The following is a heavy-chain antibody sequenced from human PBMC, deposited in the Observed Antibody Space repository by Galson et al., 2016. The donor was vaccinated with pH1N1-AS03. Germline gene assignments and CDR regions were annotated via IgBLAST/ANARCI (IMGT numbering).Heavy chain of an antibody. CDR2: INPKSGDT. V-gene: IGHV1-2*02. CDR3: ARVLLGIARGESSASDL. Sequence: SCKASGYTFTGNYLHWVRQAPGQGLEWVGWINPKSGDTSYAQKFQGRVTMTRDTSISAAFLELSRLRSDDTAVFYCARVLLGIARGESSASDLWGQGTMVTVSS. D-gene: IGHD2-21*01. CDR1: GYTFTGNY. J-gene: IGHJ3*01.